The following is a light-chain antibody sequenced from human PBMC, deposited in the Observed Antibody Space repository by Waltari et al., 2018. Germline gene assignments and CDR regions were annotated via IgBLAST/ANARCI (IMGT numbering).Light chain of an antibody. Sequence: QSVLTQPPSVSGAPGQRVTISCTGSSSNIGAGYDVHWYQQLPGTAPKLLIYGNSNRPSGVPDRFSGSESGTSASLAITGLQAEDEADYHCQSYDSSLSGYVFGTGTKVTVL. CDR3: QSYDSSLSGYV. CDR1: SSNIGAGYD. V-gene: IGLV1-40*01. CDR2: GNS. J-gene: IGLJ1*01.